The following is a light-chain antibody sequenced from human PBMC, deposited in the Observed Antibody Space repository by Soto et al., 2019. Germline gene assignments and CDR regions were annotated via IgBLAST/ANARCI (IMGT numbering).Light chain of an antibody. CDR1: QCVSSD. V-gene: IGKV3-15*01. Sequence: PGETATLSCRASQCVSSDLAWYQQRPGQAPRLLIYGASTRATGIPARFRGSGSGTEFRLTISSLQSEDFATYYCQQYNTWHPKMAFGRGTKVDIK. CDR3: QQYNTWHPKMA. CDR2: GAS. J-gene: IGKJ1*01.